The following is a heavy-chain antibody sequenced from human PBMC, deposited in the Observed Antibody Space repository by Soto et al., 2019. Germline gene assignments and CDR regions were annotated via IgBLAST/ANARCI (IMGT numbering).Heavy chain of an antibody. Sequence: SETLSLTCTVSGGSISSYYWSWIRQPPGKGLEWIGYIYYSGSTNYNPSLKSQVTISVDTSKNQFSLKLSSVTAADTAVYYCAKTLFTYSGSYFYYWGQGTLVTVSS. J-gene: IGHJ4*02. CDR3: AKTLFTYSGSYFYY. V-gene: IGHV4-59*01. CDR1: GGSISSYY. CDR2: IYYSGST. D-gene: IGHD1-26*01.